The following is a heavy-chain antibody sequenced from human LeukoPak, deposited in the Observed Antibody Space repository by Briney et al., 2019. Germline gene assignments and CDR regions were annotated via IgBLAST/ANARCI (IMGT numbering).Heavy chain of an antibody. CDR3: SRFRWGDYYYGVDA. Sequence: GGSLRLSCAASGFTFSGNWMSWVRQAPGKGLEWVANIKQDGGDKYYVDSVKGRFTISRDSSKNMLYLQLNSLRAEDTAIYYCSRFRWGDYYYGVDAWGQGTTVTVSS. J-gene: IGHJ6*02. V-gene: IGHV3-7*05. D-gene: IGHD3-16*01. CDR2: IKQDGGDK. CDR1: GFTFSGNW.